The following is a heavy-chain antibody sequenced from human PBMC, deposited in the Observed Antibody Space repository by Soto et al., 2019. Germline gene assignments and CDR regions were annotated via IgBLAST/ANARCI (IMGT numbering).Heavy chain of an antibody. V-gene: IGHV1-69*04. CDR1: GGTFSSYT. CDR2: IIPILGIA. J-gene: IGHJ6*03. D-gene: IGHD5-12*01. Sequence: ASVKVSCKASGGTFSSYTISWVRQAPGQGLEWMGRIIPILGIANYAQKFQGRVTITADKSTSTAYMELSSLRSEDTAVDYCAREKIGSGYPTGYYYYMDVWGKGTTVTVSS. CDR3: AREKIGSGYPTGYYYYMDV.